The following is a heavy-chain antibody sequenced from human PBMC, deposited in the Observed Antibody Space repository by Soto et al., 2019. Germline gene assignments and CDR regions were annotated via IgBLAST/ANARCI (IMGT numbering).Heavy chain of an antibody. CDR3: ARSLVGSSLLYYFDY. Sequence: ASVKVSCKASGGTFSSYAISWVRQAPGQGLEWMGGIIPIFGTANYAQKFQGRVTITADESTSTAYMELSSLRSEDTAVYYCARSLVGSSLLYYFDYWGQGTLVTVSS. V-gene: IGHV1-69*13. CDR1: GGTFSSYA. CDR2: IIPIFGTA. J-gene: IGHJ4*02. D-gene: IGHD6-13*01.